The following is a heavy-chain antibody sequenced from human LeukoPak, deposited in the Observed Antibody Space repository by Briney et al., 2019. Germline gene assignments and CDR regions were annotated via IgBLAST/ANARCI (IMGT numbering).Heavy chain of an antibody. CDR3: ARGWYYGSGADY. J-gene: IGHJ4*02. CDR2: ISWNSGSI. CDR1: GFTFDDYA. V-gene: IGHV3-9*01. Sequence: GGSLRLSCAASGFTFDDYAMHWVRQAPGKGQEWVSGISWNSGSIGYADSVKGRFTISRDNAKNSLYLQMNSLRAEDTALYYCARGWYYGSGADYWGQGTLVTVSS. D-gene: IGHD3-10*01.